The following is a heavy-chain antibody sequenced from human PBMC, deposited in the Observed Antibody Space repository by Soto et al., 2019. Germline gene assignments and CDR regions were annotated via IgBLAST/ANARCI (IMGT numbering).Heavy chain of an antibody. CDR3: APKGSGWFYFDY. Sequence: ASVKVSCKASGYTLTGYYMHWVRQAPGQGLEWMGWINPNSGGTNYAQKFQGRVTMTRDTSISTAYMELSRLRSDDTAVYYCAPKGSGWFYFDYWGQGTLVTVSS. V-gene: IGHV1-2*02. J-gene: IGHJ4*02. D-gene: IGHD6-19*01. CDR1: GYTLTGYY. CDR2: INPNSGGT.